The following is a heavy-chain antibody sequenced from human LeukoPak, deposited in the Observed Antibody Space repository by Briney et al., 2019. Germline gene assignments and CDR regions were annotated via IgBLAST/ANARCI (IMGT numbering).Heavy chain of an antibody. Sequence: SETLCLTCTVSGGSISSYYWSWIRQPPGKGLEWIGYIYYSGSTNYNPSLKSRVTISVDTSKNQFSLKLSSVTAADTAVYYCAREVGGTMVRGAPPVYYGMDVWGQGTTVTVSS. CDR3: AREVGGTMVRGAPPVYYGMDV. V-gene: IGHV4-59*01. CDR1: GGSISSYY. J-gene: IGHJ6*02. CDR2: IYYSGST. D-gene: IGHD3-10*01.